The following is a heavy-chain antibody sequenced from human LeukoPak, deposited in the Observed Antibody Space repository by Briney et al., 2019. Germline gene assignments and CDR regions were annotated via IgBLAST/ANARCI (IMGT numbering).Heavy chain of an antibody. D-gene: IGHD6-19*01. J-gene: IGHJ4*02. Sequence: PGGSLRLSCAASGFTFSSYGMHWVRQAPGKGLEWVAVISYDGSNKYYADSVKGRFTISRDNSKNTLYLQMNSLRAEDTAVYYCAKIAIAVAGLDYWGQGTLVTVS. V-gene: IGHV3-30*18. CDR2: ISYDGSNK. CDR1: GFTFSSYG. CDR3: AKIAIAVAGLDY.